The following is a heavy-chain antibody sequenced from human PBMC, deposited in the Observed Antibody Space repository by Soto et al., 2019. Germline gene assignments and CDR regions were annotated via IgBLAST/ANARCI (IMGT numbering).Heavy chain of an antibody. CDR1: GGTFSTYR. D-gene: IGHD2-21*02. CDR2: IIPRLGIA. J-gene: IGHJ3*02. Sequence: QVQLVQSGAEVKKPGSSVKVSCKDSGGTFSTYRMLWVRQAPGQGLEWMGRIIPRLGIANHAQRFQDRVTSTADKSTATAHMKLSSLTSDDTALYYCTIGSWSGDVFDIWGQGTMVTVSS. V-gene: IGHV1-69*02. CDR3: TIGSWSGDVFDI.